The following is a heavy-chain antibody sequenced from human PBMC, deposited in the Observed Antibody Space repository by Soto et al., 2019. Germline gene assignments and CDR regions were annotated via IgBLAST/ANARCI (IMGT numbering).Heavy chain of an antibody. V-gene: IGHV1-18*01. CDR1: GYTFTSHG. CDR3: ARGAIAVAGNNWFDP. J-gene: IGHJ5*02. Sequence: ASVKVSCKASGYTFTSHGISWVRQAPGQGLEWMGWISAYNGNTNYAQKLQGRVTMTTDTSTSTAYMELRSLRSDDTAVYYCARGAIAVAGNNWFDPWGQGTLVTVSS. CDR2: ISAYNGNT. D-gene: IGHD6-19*01.